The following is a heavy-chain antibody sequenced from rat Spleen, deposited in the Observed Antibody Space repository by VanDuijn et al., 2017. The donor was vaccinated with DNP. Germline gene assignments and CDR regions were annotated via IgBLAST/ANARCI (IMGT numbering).Heavy chain of an antibody. Sequence: EVQLVEAGGGLVQPGRSLKLSCAASGFIISDYYMAWVRQAPTKGLEWVAYISYDGGNTNYRDFVRGRFTISRDNAKNTLYLQMNSLRSEDMATYYCARHVLPLRVWDYWGQGVMVTVSS. CDR1: GFIISDYY. CDR3: ARHVLPLRVWDY. CDR2: ISYDGGNT. V-gene: IGHV5-22*01. D-gene: IGHD1-4*01. J-gene: IGHJ2*01.